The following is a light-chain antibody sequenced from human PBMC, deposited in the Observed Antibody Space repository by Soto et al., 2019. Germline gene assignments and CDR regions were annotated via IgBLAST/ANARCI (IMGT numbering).Light chain of an antibody. CDR1: QSVSSSY. V-gene: IGKV3-20*01. Sequence: EIVLTQSPGTLSLSPGERATLSCRASQSVSSSYLAWYQQKPGQAPRLLIYGASSSATGIPDRFSGSGSGTDFTLTISRLEPEESAVYYCQQYGSSLFTFGPGTKVDIK. J-gene: IGKJ3*01. CDR3: QQYGSSLFT. CDR2: GAS.